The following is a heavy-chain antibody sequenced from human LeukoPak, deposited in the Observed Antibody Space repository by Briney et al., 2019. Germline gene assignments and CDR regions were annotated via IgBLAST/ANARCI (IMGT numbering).Heavy chain of an antibody. Sequence: GGSLRLSCAASGFTFSSYGMHWVGQAPGKGLEWVSFIRYDGSNKYYADSVKGRFTISRDNSKNTLYLQMNSLRAEDTAVYYCAKDNSGYDSYYYYGMDVWGQGTTVTVSS. J-gene: IGHJ6*02. D-gene: IGHD5-12*01. CDR2: IRYDGSNK. CDR3: AKDNSGYDSYYYYGMDV. CDR1: GFTFSSYG. V-gene: IGHV3-30*02.